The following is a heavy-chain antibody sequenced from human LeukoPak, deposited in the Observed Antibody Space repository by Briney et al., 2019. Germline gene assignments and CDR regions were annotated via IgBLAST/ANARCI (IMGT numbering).Heavy chain of an antibody. J-gene: IGHJ5*02. Sequence: GGSLRLSCAASGFTVSSNFVTWARQAPGKGLEWVSVIFSDDRRDYADSVKGRFTISRDSSKNTVFLQVNSLRVEDTAVYYCATGSAASSYESWGQGTLVTVSS. D-gene: IGHD2-8*01. V-gene: IGHV3-66*01. CDR2: IFSDDRR. CDR3: ATGSAASSYES. CDR1: GFTVSSNF.